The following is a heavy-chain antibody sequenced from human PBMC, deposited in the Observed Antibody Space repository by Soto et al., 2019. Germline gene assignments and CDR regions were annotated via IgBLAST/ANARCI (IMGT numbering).Heavy chain of an antibody. J-gene: IGHJ6*02. CDR3: LRDPGLITHYYYLMDG. D-gene: IGHD1-20*01. V-gene: IGHV4-61*01. CDR2: VYYSGST. CDR1: GCHAKRGRYY. Sequence: PATTLSLTCTVYGCHAKRGRYYRGWLQQPPDKGLEWIGYVYYSGSTNYSPSLKSRATISIDTFNDQFSLKLTSVTAADTAVYDGLRDPGLITHYYYLMDGLGQGTTVTVSS.